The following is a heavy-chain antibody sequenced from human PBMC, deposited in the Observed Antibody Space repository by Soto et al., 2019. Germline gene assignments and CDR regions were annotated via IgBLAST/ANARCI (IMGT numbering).Heavy chain of an antibody. CDR1: GFTFSNAW. Sequence: EVQLVESGGGLVKPGGSLRLSCAASGFTFSNAWMSWVRQAPWKGLEWVGRIKSKTDGGTTDYAAPVKGRFTISRDDSKDTLYLQMNSLKTEDTAVYHCTQSLVATTHYYCDYWGQGTLVTVSS. V-gene: IGHV3-15*01. D-gene: IGHD5-12*01. CDR3: TQSLVATTHYYCDY. J-gene: IGHJ4*02. CDR2: IKSKTDGGTT.